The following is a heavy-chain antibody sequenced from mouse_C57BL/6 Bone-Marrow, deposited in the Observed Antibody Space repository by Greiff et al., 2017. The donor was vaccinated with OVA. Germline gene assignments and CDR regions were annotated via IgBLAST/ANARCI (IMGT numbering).Heavy chain of an antibody. V-gene: IGHV1-81*01. D-gene: IGHD1-1*01. Sequence: QVQLQQSGAELARPGASVKLSCKASGYTFTSYGISWVKQRTGQGLEWIGEIYPRSGNTYYNEKFTGKATLTADKSSGTAYMELRSLTSEDSAVYFCARRVLRYQPGFAYWGQGTLVTVSA. CDR1: GYTFTSYG. CDR3: ARRVLRYQPGFAY. J-gene: IGHJ3*01. CDR2: IYPRSGNT.